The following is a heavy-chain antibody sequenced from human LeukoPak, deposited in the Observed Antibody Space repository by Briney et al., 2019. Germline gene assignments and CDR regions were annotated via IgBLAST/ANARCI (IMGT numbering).Heavy chain of an antibody. CDR1: GFSLSTYD. CDR3: ARGYCSSTSCTNDY. V-gene: IGHV3-64*01. J-gene: IGHJ4*02. Sequence: PGGSLRLSCVASGFSLSTYDMYWVRQAPGKGLEYVSAITSNGGTTYYANSVKGRFTISRDNSKNTLYLQMCSLRAEDMAVYYCARGYCSSTSCTNDYWGQGTLVTVSS. CDR2: ITSNGGTT. D-gene: IGHD2-2*01.